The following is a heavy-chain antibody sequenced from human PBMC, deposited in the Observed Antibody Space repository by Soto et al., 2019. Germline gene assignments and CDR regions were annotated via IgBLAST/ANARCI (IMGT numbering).Heavy chain of an antibody. CDR3: ASAQGGPAGPGDY. Sequence: QVQLVQSGAEVKKPGASVKVSCKASGYTFTSYAMQWVRQAPGQRLEWMGWINAGNGNTKYSQKFQGRVTITRDTPASTANMEWSSLRSEETAVYYWASAQGGPAGPGDYGGQETLVTSPQ. D-gene: IGHD3-16*01. V-gene: IGHV1-3*01. J-gene: IGHJ4*02. CDR1: GYTFTSYA. CDR2: INAGNGNT.